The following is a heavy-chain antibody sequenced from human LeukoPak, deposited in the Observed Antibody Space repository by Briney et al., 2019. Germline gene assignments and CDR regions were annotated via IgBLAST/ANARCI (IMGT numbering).Heavy chain of an antibody. Sequence: ASVKVSCKASGYTFIYYYMHWVRQAPGQGLELMGWINPNSGGTYFAQKFQGRVTMTRDTSISTAHMELSRLRSDDTAVYYCARYALDGYNNFDYWGQGTLVTVSS. J-gene: IGHJ4*02. D-gene: IGHD5-24*01. CDR1: GYTFIYYY. V-gene: IGHV1-2*02. CDR2: INPNSGGT. CDR3: ARYALDGYNNFDY.